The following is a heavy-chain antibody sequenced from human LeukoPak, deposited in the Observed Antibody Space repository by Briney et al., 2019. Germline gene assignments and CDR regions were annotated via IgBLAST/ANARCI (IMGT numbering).Heavy chain of an antibody. CDR3: AKDQAAAGLDY. D-gene: IGHD6-13*01. CDR2: INTAGET. CDR1: GFTFSSYD. Sequence: PGGSLRLSCAASGFTFSSYDMHWVRQAPGKGLEWVSGINTAGETYYPGSVKGRFTISRENDKNSLYLQMNSLRAEDTALYYCAKDQAAAGLDYWGQGTLVTVSS. V-gene: IGHV3-13*01. J-gene: IGHJ4*02.